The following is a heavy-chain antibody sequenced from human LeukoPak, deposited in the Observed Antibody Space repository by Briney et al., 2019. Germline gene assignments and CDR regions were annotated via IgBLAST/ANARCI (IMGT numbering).Heavy chain of an antibody. D-gene: IGHD3-9*01. Sequence: GGSLRLSCAASGFTFSSYAMSWVRQAPGKGLVWVSRINSDGSSTSYADSVKGRFTISRDNAKNTLYLQMNSLRAEDTAVYYCASEGYFDWFFDYWGQGTLVTVSS. CDR1: GFTFSSYA. V-gene: IGHV3-74*01. CDR2: INSDGSST. J-gene: IGHJ4*02. CDR3: ASEGYFDWFFDY.